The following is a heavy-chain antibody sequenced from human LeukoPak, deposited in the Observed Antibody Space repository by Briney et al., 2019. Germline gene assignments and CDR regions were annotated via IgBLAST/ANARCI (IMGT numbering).Heavy chain of an antibody. J-gene: IGHJ4*02. D-gene: IGHD2-15*01. V-gene: IGHV1-18*01. Sequence: GASVKVSCKASGYTFNRYGISWVRQAPGQGLEWMGWISANNGDTNSAQKFQGRVTMTTDTSTSTAYMELRSLRSDDTAVYYCARDFFHGHCAGLSCFLLDYWGQGSLVTVSS. CDR3: ARDFFHGHCAGLSCFLLDY. CDR2: ISANNGDT. CDR1: GYTFNRYG.